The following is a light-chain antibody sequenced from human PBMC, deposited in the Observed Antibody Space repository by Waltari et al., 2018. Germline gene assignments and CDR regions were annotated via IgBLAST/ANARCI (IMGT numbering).Light chain of an antibody. V-gene: IGKV1-39*01. CDR3: QQSYSTPLT. J-gene: IGKJ4*01. CDR1: QSIRSY. CDR2: DAS. Sequence: DIQMTQSPSSLSASVGDRVTITCRASQSIRSYLNWYQQKPGKAPKLLIYDASNVQSGVPSRFSGSGSGTDFTLTISRLQAEDFATYFCQQSYSTPLTFGGGAKVEIK.